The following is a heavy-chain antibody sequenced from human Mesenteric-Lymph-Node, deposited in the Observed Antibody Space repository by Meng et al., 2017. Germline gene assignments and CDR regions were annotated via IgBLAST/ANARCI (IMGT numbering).Heavy chain of an antibody. CDR2: VYHNGVT. V-gene: IGHV4-34*02. D-gene: IGHD3-10*01. Sequence: QVQLKQWGAEVLKPSETRSLTCAVYGGSLSGSYWSWIRQPPGKGLEWMGEVYHNGVTKYSPSLRSRVVISIDTSKNQFSLNLRSVSAADTAMYYCARGGATPMIIKYWGPGTLVTVSS. J-gene: IGHJ4*02. CDR3: ARGGATPMIIKY. CDR1: GGSLSGSY.